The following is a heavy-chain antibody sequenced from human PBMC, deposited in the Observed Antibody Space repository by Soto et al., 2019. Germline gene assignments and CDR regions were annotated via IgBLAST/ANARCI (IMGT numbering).Heavy chain of an antibody. J-gene: IGHJ5*02. CDR2: LYWDDNH. Sequence: QITLKESGPTLVKPTQTLTLTCTFSGFSLSTNKMGVGWIRQSPGKALEWLALLYWDDNHLYSPSLKSRRTITKDTSKNQGVLTMTNVDPVDTATYYCAHRSGFGELKTWGQGTLVTVAS. CDR3: AHRSGFGELKT. V-gene: IGHV2-5*02. D-gene: IGHD3-10*01. CDR1: GFSLSTNKMG.